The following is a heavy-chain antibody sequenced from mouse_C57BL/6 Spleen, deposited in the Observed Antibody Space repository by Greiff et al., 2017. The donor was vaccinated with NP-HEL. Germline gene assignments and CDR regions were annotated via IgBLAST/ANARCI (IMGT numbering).Heavy chain of an antibody. CDR2: IDPSDSYT. CDR3: ARSDYYGSSIFDY. V-gene: IGHV1-69*01. D-gene: IGHD1-1*01. CDR1: GYTFTSYW. J-gene: IGHJ2*01. Sequence: VQLQQPGAELVMPGASVKLSCKASGYTFTSYWMHWVKQRPGQGLEWIGEIDPSDSYTNYNQKFKGKSTLTVDKSSSTAYMQLSSLTSEDSAVYYCARSDYYGSSIFDYWGKGTTLTVSS.